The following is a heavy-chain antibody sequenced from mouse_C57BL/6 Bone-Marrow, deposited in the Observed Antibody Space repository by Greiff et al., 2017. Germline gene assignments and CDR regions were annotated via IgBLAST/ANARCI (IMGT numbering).Heavy chain of an antibody. CDR1: GYTFTDYY. CDR3: ARFRVAY. Sequence: VQLKESGPVLVKPGASVKMSCKASGYTFTDYYMNWVKQSHGKSLEWIGVINPYNGGTSYTQQFKGKDTLTVDKSSSTAYMELNSLTSADSAVYYCARFRVAYWGQGTLFTVSA. V-gene: IGHV1-19*01. CDR2: INPYNGGT. J-gene: IGHJ3*01.